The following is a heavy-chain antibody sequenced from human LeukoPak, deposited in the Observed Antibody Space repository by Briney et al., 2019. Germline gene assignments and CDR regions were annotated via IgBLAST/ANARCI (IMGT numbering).Heavy chain of an antibody. CDR3: ARLGDTAMVTLDY. D-gene: IGHD5-18*01. Sequence: PSETLSLTCTVSGGSISSYYWSWIRQPPGKALEWIGYIYYSGSTNYNPSLKSRVTISVDTSKNQFSLKLSSVTAADTAVYYCARLGDTAMVTLDYWGQGTLVTVSS. CDR2: IYYSGST. V-gene: IGHV4-59*08. CDR1: GGSISSYY. J-gene: IGHJ4*02.